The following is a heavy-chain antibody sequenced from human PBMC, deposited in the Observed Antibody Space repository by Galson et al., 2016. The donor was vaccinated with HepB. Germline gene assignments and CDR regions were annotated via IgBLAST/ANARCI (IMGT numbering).Heavy chain of an antibody. V-gene: IGHV5-51*01. J-gene: IGHJ3*02. Sequence: QSGAEVKKPGESLRISCKTSGYSFTSHWIGWVRQMPGKGLEWMGIIFPSDSDTRYSPSFQGRVTISVDKSISTAYLQWSSLKASDTAMYYCARGGEFSGAFDIWGQGTMVTVSS. CDR1: GYSFTSHW. D-gene: IGHD3-10*01. CDR3: ARGGEFSGAFDI. CDR2: IFPSDSDT.